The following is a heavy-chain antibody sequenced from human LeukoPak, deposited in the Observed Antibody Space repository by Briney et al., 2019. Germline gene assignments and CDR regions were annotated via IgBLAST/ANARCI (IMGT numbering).Heavy chain of an antibody. CDR2: IIPIFGTA. D-gene: IGHD3-9*01. J-gene: IGHJ5*02. V-gene: IGHV1-69*13. CDR3: ARGQTPYYDILTGYSSFDP. CDR1: GGTFSSYA. Sequence: ASVKVSCKASGGTFSSYAISWVRQAPGQGLEWMGGIIPIFGTANYAQKFQGRVTITADGSTSTAYMELSSLRSEDTAVYYCARGQTPYYDILTGYSSFDPWGQGTLVTVSS.